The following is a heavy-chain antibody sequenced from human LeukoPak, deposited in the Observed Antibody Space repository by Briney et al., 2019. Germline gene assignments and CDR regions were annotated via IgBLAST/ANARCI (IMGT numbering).Heavy chain of an antibody. CDR3: AGAYCGGDYPCAFDI. Sequence: PSETLSLTCTVSGGSISSYYWSWIRQPPGKRLEWIGYIYYSGSTNYNPSLKSRVTISVDTSKNQFSLKLSSVTAADTAVYYCAGAYCGGDYPCAFDIWGQGTMVTVSS. CDR2: IYYSGST. J-gene: IGHJ3*02. V-gene: IGHV4-59*01. CDR1: GGSISSYY. D-gene: IGHD2-21*02.